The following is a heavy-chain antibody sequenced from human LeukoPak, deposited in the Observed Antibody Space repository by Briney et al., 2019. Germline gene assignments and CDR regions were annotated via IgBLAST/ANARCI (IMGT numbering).Heavy chain of an antibody. CDR3: ASGSESTSCSH. D-gene: IGHD2-2*01. Sequence: SETLSLTCAVYGGSFSGYYWSWIRQPPGKGLEWIGEINHSGSTNYNPSLKSRVTISVDTSKNQFSLKLSSVTAADMAVYYCASGSESTSCSHWGQGTLVTVSS. CDR2: INHSGST. J-gene: IGHJ4*02. CDR1: GGSFSGYY. V-gene: IGHV4-34*01.